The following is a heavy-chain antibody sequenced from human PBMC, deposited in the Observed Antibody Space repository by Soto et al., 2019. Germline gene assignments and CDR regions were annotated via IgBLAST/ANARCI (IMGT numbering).Heavy chain of an antibody. D-gene: IGHD3-10*01. CDR1: GFTFSSYA. CDR2: ISGSGGST. CDR3: ASNYGSGSGRGYYGMDV. V-gene: IGHV3-23*01. Sequence: EVQLLESGGGLVQPGGSLRLSCAASGFTFSSYAMSWVRQAPGKGLEWGSAISGSGGSTYYADSVKGRFTISGDNSKNTLYLQMNSLRAEDTAVYYCASNYGSGSGRGYYGMDVWGQGTTVTVSS. J-gene: IGHJ6*02.